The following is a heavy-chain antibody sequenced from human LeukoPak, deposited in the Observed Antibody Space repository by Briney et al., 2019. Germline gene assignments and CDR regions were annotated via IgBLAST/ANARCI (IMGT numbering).Heavy chain of an antibody. CDR1: GYTFTSYD. D-gene: IGHD3-22*01. Sequence: ASVKVSCKASGYTFTSYDINWVRQATGQGLEWMGWMNPNSGNTGYAQKFQGRVTMTRDTSISTVYMELSSLRPEDTAVYYCAKDGGNYYDTGGDYLMRSYMDVWGKGTTVTVSS. V-gene: IGHV1-8*01. CDR2: MNPNSGNT. J-gene: IGHJ6*03. CDR3: AKDGGNYYDTGGDYLMRSYMDV.